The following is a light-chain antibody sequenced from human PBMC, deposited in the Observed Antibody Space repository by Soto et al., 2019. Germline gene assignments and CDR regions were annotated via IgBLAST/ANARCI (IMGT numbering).Light chain of an antibody. CDR3: QQYDTYPWT. CDR1: PSISAW. V-gene: IGKV1-5*03. J-gene: IGKJ1*01. CDR2: KAS. Sequence: DIQMTQSPSTLSASVGDRVTITCRASPSISAWLAWYQQKPGKAPNLLIYKASSLESGVPSRFSGSGSGTEFTLTISSLQPDDFATYYCQQYDTYPWTFGQGTNVEIK.